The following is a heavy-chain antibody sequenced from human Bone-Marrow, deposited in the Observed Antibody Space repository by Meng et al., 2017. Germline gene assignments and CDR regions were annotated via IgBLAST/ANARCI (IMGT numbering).Heavy chain of an antibody. J-gene: IGHJ4*02. V-gene: IGHV4-59*01. CDR1: GGSISSYY. CDR3: ARLRTYYDILTGQFTQYYFDY. D-gene: IGHD3-9*01. Sequence: SETLSLTCTVSGGSISSYYWSWIRQPPGKGLEWIGYIYYSGSTNYNPSLKSRVTISVDTSKNQFSLKLSSVTAADTAVYYCARLRTYYDILTGQFTQYYFDYWGQGALVTVSS. CDR2: IYYSGST.